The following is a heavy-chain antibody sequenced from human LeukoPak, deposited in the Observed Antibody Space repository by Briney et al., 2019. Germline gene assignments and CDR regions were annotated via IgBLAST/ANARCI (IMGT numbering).Heavy chain of an antibody. CDR3: TIASMATKAWDD. J-gene: IGHJ4*02. V-gene: IGHV4-34*01. D-gene: IGHD5-24*01. CDR1: GRSFSGYY. CDR2: INHSGST. Sequence: SETLSLTCAVYGRSFSGYYWSWIRHPPGKGLEWIGEINHSGSTNYNPSLKSRVTISVDTSKNQFSLTLSSVTAADTAGYYCTIASMATKAWDDCGEGTLVTV.